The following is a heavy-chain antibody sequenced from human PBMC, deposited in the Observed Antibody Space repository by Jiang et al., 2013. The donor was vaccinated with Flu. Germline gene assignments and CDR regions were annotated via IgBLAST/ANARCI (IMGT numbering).Heavy chain of an antibody. CDR1: GDSITGGSYY. Sequence: CSGLVKPSKTLSLTCTASGDSITGGSYYWGWIRQSPEKGLEWIGSVSYRGITYYSPSLKSRVTISLDPSKTQFSLSLNSVTAADTAVYYCVSSGSFYYYAMDVWGQGTTVTVSS. D-gene: IGHD1-26*01. V-gene: IGHV4-39*01. CDR2: VSYRGIT. CDR3: VSSGSFYYYAMDV. J-gene: IGHJ6*02.